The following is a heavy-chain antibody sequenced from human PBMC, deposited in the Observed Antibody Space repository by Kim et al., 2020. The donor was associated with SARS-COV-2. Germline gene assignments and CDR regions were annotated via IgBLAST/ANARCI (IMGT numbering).Heavy chain of an antibody. Sequence: GGSLRLSCAASGFTFSTNWMSWVRQAPGKGLEWVANIKQDGSETNYVASVKGRFTISRDNGKNSLYLQMNNRRADDTAVYYCASRPSSNRYYGVFDYCGQGTLVTVSS. J-gene: IGHJ4*02. CDR2: IKQDGSET. D-gene: IGHD5-18*01. CDR3: ASRPSSNRYYGVFDY. V-gene: IGHV3-7*01. CDR1: GFTFSTNW.